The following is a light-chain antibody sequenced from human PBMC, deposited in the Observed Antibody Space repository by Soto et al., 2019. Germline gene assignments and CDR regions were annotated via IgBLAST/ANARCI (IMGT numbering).Light chain of an antibody. V-gene: IGKV2-30*01. CDR2: KVS. J-gene: IGKJ1*01. Sequence: DVVLTQSPLSLPVTLGQPASISCRSSHSLVFSDGYTYLNWFQQRPGQSPRRLIYKVSSRDSGVPDRFSGTGSGTDFTLKISRVEAEDVGVYYCVQSKQWPWTLGQGTKVDSK. CDR1: HSLVFSDGYTY. CDR3: VQSKQWPWT.